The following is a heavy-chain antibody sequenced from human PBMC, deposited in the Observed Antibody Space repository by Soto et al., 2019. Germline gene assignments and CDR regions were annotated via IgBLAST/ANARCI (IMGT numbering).Heavy chain of an antibody. D-gene: IGHD3-3*01. CDR2: INAGNGNT. J-gene: IGHJ4*02. CDR1: GYTFTSYA. CDR3: ARDLDYDFWSGSPFDY. Sequence: ASVKVSCKASGYTFTSYAMHWVRQAPGQRLEWMGWINAGNGNTKYSQKFQGRVTITRDTSASTAYMELSSLRSEDTAVYYCARDLDYDFWSGSPFDYWGQGTLVTVSS. V-gene: IGHV1-3*01.